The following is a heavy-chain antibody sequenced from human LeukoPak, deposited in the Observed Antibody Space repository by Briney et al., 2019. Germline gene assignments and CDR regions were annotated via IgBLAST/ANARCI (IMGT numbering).Heavy chain of an antibody. CDR3: AREPRYGSGSYYNYMDV. Sequence: SQTLSLTCTVSGGSISSGDYYWRWIRQPPGKGLEWIGYIYYSGSTYYNPSLKSRVTISVDTSKNQFSLKLSSVTAADTAVYYCAREPRYGSGSYYNYMDVWGKGTTVTVSS. J-gene: IGHJ6*03. CDR2: IYYSGST. D-gene: IGHD3-10*01. CDR1: GGSISSGDYY. V-gene: IGHV4-30-4*08.